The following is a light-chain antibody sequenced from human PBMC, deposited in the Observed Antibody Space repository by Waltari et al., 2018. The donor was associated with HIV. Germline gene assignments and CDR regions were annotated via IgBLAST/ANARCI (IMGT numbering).Light chain of an antibody. V-gene: IGKV3-11*01. J-gene: IGKJ5*01. CDR1: DDVGRY. Sequence: EIVLTQSPATLSLSPGERASLSCRASDDVGRYLAWYQQKPGQAPRLLIYDISSRATGIPARFSGSGSGTDLTLTISSLEPEDFAVYYCQQRSTWFTFGQGTRLEIK. CDR3: QQRSTWFT. CDR2: DIS.